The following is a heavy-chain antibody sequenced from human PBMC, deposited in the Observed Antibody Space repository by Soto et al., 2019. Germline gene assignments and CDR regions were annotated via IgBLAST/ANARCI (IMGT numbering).Heavy chain of an antibody. J-gene: IGHJ4*02. Sequence: SETLSLTCTVSGGSISSGGYYWSWIRQHPGKGLEWIGYIYYSGSTYYNPSLKSRVTISVDTSKNQFSLKLSSVTAADTAVYYCARVSSAYSSSSYIDYWGQGTLVTVSS. CDR3: ARVSSAYSSSSYIDY. CDR1: GGSISSGGYY. CDR2: IYYSGST. V-gene: IGHV4-31*03. D-gene: IGHD6-6*01.